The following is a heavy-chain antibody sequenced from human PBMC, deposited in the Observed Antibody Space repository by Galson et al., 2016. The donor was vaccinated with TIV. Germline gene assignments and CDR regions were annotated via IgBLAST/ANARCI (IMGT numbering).Heavy chain of an antibody. Sequence: SVKVSCKASGGIFRTNAISWVRQAPGQGLEWMGGIFAIFGIANYAQKFQGRVTITADESTSTAYMELSSLRSEDTAVYSCARNRGYSVTGDFDFWGQGTPLTVSA. V-gene: IGHV1-69*13. CDR2: IFAIFGIA. CDR3: ARNRGYSVTGDFDF. J-gene: IGHJ4*02. D-gene: IGHD5/OR15-5a*01. CDR1: GGIFRTNA.